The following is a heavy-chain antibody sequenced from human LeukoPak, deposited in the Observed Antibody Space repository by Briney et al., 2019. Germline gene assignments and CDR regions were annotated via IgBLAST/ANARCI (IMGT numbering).Heavy chain of an antibody. CDR2: ITGSTTWT. CDR1: GFTFGNFG. D-gene: IGHD3-10*02. Sequence: GGSLRLSCEASGFTFGNFGMTWVRQAPGKGLQWVSGITGSTTWTYYAASVKGRFTISRDNSQNTLHLQMNSLRADDTAVYYCARELVSSGTGYFDLWGRGTLVTVSS. J-gene: IGHJ2*01. CDR3: ARELVSSGTGYFDL. V-gene: IGHV3-23*01.